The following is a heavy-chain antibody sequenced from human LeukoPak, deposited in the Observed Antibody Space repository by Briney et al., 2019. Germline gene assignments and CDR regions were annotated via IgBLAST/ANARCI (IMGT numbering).Heavy chain of an antibody. CDR3: ARDKYQLPYEIDY. V-gene: IGHV7-4-1*02. D-gene: IGHD2-2*01. Sequence: ASVKVSCKASGYTFTSYGMNWVRQAPGQGLGWWGWINTNTGNPTYAQGFTGRFVFSLDTSVSTAYLQISSLKAEDTAVYYCARDKYQLPYEIDYWGQGTLVTVSS. CDR1: GYTFTSYG. CDR2: INTNTGNP. J-gene: IGHJ4*02.